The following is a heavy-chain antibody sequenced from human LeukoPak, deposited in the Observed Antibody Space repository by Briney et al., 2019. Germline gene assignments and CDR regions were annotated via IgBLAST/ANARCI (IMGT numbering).Heavy chain of an antibody. D-gene: IGHD3-22*01. CDR1: GGSISNYK. Sequence: SETLSLTCTVSGGSISNYKWSWIRQPAGKGLEWIGRIYTSGSTNYNPSLKSRVTMSVDTSKNQFSLNLSSVTAADTAVYYCAGVYDSSNYMDVWGKGTTVTVSS. CDR3: AGVYDSSNYMDV. V-gene: IGHV4-4*07. J-gene: IGHJ6*03. CDR2: IYTSGST.